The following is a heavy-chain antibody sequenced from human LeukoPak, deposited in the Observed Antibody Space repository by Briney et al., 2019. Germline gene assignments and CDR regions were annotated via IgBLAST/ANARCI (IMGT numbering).Heavy chain of an antibody. Sequence: PGGSLRLSCAASGFPFSDYWMDWVRQAPGKGMEWVANIKQDGSEKYYADSVKGRFTISRDNAENSLYLQMNSLRAEDTAVYYCSRSLDYWGQGALVTVSS. CDR1: GFPFSDYW. CDR2: IKQDGSEK. V-gene: IGHV3-7*01. J-gene: IGHJ4*02. CDR3: SRSLDY.